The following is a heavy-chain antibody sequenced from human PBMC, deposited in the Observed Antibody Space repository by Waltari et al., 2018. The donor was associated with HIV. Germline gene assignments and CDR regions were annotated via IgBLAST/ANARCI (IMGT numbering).Heavy chain of an antibody. V-gene: IGHV1-8*02. CDR1: GYTIMNFY. CDR2: ESTNSSNE. Sequence: QVLLVQSGPEAKRPGASVKISCKAYGYTIMNFYVNWVRQPARQGPEWRGRESTNSSNEASPNRVESRVTRTRTISPGTAEMEMSGLTAEERAIDNSARNSGGKGNRYFYYGIDIWGQGTLVTV. J-gene: IGHJ6*02. D-gene: IGHD2-15*01. CDR3: ARNSGGKGNRYFYYGIDI.